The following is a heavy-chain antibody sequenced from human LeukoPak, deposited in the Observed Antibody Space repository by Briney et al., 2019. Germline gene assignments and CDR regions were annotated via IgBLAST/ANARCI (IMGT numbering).Heavy chain of an antibody. J-gene: IGHJ4*02. CDR1: GFTFSSYW. CDR2: IKQDGSEK. D-gene: IGHD3-10*01. V-gene: IGHV3-7*03. Sequence: GGSLRLSCAASGFTFSSYWMSWVHQAPGKGLEWVANIKQDGSEKYYVDSVKGRFTISRDNAKNSLYLQMNSLRAEDTAVYYRARESRYYGSGTPLDYWGQGTLVTVSS. CDR3: ARESRYYGSGTPLDY.